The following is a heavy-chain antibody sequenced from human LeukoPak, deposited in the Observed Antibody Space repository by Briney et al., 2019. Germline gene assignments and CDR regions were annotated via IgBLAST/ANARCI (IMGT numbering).Heavy chain of an antibody. V-gene: IGHV4-34*01. CDR2: INHSGST. Sequence: IPSETLSLTCAVYGVSFSGYYWSWLRPSPGKGLEWIGEINHSGSTNCNPFLKSRITISVDASKNQCSLKLSSVTAADTAVYYCARPSGGFFFDYWGQGTPVTVSS. CDR3: ARPSGGFFFDY. CDR1: GVSFSGYY. D-gene: IGHD2-15*01. J-gene: IGHJ4*02.